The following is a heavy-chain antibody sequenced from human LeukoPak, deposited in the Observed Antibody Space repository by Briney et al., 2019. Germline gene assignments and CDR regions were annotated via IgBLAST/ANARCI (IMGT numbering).Heavy chain of an antibody. V-gene: IGHV4-59*08. Sequence: SETLSLTCTVSGGSMSSYYWTWIRQPPGKGLEWIGYIYYSGNTNYNPSLKSRVAISVDTSTNHFSLKLTSVTAADTAVYYCARGVYIAAAQYAYWGQGTLVAVSS. CDR1: GGSMSSYY. CDR3: ARGVYIAAAQYAY. J-gene: IGHJ4*02. CDR2: IYYSGNT. D-gene: IGHD6-13*01.